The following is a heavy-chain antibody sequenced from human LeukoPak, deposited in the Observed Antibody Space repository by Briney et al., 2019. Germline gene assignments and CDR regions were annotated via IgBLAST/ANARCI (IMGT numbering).Heavy chain of an antibody. V-gene: IGHV3-33*01. CDR1: GFTFSSYG. J-gene: IGHJ3*02. CDR2: IWYDGSNK. D-gene: IGHD3-3*01. CDR3: ARDGDAPAFDI. Sequence: GGSLRLSCAASGFTFSSYGMHWVRQAPGKGLEWVAVIWYDGSNKYYADSVKGRFTISRDNSKNTLYLQMNSLRAEDTAVYYCARDGDAPAFDIWGQGTMVTVSS.